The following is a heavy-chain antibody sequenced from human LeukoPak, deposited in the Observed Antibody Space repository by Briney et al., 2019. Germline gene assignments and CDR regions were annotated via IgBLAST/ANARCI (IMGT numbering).Heavy chain of an antibody. CDR2: IYYSGST. CDR1: GGSVSSGSYY. D-gene: IGHD6-19*01. V-gene: IGHV4-61*01. CDR3: ARETYSSGWYPDY. Sequence: SETLSLTCTVSGGSVSSGSYYWSWIRQPPGKGLEWIGYIYYSGSTNYNPSLKSRVTISVDTSKNQFSLKLSSVTAADTAVYYCARETYSSGWYPDYWGQGTLVTVSS. J-gene: IGHJ4*02.